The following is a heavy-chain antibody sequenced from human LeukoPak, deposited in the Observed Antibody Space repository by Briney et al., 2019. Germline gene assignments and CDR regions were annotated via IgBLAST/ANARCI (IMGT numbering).Heavy chain of an antibody. D-gene: IGHD3-16*01. V-gene: IGHV4-39*07. Sequence: SETLSLTCTVSGGSISSSSYYWGWIRQPPGKGLEWIGSIYYSGSTYYNPSLKSRVTISVDTSKNQFSLKLSSVTAADTAVYYCARSMSSEEDYHTDAFDIWGQGTMVTVSS. J-gene: IGHJ3*02. CDR1: GGSISSSSYY. CDR3: ARSMSSEEDYHTDAFDI. CDR2: IYYSGST.